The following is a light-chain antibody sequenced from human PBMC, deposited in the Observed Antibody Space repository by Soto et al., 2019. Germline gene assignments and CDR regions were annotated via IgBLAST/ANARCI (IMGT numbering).Light chain of an antibody. CDR3: QHYNNYSPT. CDR2: DAS. J-gene: IGKJ1*01. CDR1: QSISIW. V-gene: IGKV1-5*01. Sequence: DIQLTQSPSFLSPSIGESVTITCRASQSISIWLAWYQQKPGKAPKLLIYDASSLESGVPSRFSGSGPGTEFTLTISSLQPDDFATYYCQHYNNYSPTFGQGTKVDIK.